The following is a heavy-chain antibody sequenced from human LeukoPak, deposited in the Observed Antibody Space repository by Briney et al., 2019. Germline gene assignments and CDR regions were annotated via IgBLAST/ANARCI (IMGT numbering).Heavy chain of an antibody. D-gene: IGHD3-10*01. J-gene: IGHJ5*02. CDR2: ISSSGSTI. CDR1: GFTFSSYE. V-gene: IGHV3-48*03. Sequence: GGSLRLSCAASGFTFSSYEMNWVRQAPGKGLEWVSYISSSGSTIYYADSVKGRFTISRDNAKKSLYLQMSSLRAEDTAVFYCARYYHGSGTSFDPWGQGTLVTVSS. CDR3: ARYYHGSGTSFDP.